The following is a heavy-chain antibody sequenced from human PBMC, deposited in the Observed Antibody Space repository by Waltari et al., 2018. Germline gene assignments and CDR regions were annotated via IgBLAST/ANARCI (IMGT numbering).Heavy chain of an antibody. CDR1: GFTVREPY. J-gene: IGHJ3*01. CDR2: IFVTGNT. D-gene: IGHD6-6*01. Sequence: EVQVVESGGDLIQPGGSLRLSCAASGFTVREPYRTWVRQAPGKGLDWVATIFVTGNTHYADSVRGRFTISRDSSRNSVYLQMDNLRAEDTATYYCARVTVVARVSDVFDVWGQGTMITVSS. V-gene: IGHV3-53*01. CDR3: ARVTVVARVSDVFDV.